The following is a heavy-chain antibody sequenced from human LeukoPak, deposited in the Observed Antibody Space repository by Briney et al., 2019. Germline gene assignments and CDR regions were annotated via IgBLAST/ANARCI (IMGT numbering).Heavy chain of an antibody. Sequence: SETLSLTCTVSGGSITSYYWTWIRQPPGKGLEWIGSIYYSGSTNYNPSPKSRVTISVDTSKNQFSLKLSSVTAADTALYYCARENGYRYDYWGQGTLVTVSS. V-gene: IGHV4-59*01. CDR2: IYYSGST. CDR1: GGSITSYY. J-gene: IGHJ4*02. CDR3: ARENGYRYDY. D-gene: IGHD5-18*01.